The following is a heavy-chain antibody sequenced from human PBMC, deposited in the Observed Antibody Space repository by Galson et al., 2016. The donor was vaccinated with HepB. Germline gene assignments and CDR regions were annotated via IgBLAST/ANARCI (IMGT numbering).Heavy chain of an antibody. Sequence: SLRLSCAASGFTFNNYAMSWVRQAPGKGLEWVAVIWYDGSYEYYADSVKGRFTISRDNSKNTLYLQMNSLRAEDTAVFYCARATSRTSNYYYGVDVWGQGTTVTVSS. CDR3: ARATSRTSNYYYGVDV. CDR2: IWYDGSYE. V-gene: IGHV3-33*08. CDR1: GFTFNNYA. D-gene: IGHD2-2*01. J-gene: IGHJ6*02.